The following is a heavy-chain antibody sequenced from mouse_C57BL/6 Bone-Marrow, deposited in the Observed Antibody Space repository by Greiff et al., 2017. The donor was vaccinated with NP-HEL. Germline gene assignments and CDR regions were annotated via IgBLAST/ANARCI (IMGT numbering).Heavy chain of an antibody. J-gene: IGHJ4*01. CDR3: ARTYDYPYYAMDH. V-gene: IGHV2-9-1*01. Sequence: VQRVESGPGLVAPSQSLSITCTVSGFSLTSYAISWVRQPPGKGLEWLGVIWTGGGTNYNSALKSRLSISKDNSKSQVFLKMNSLQTDDTARYYCARTYDYPYYAMDHWGQGTSVTVSS. CDR1: GFSLTSYA. D-gene: IGHD2-4*01. CDR2: IWTGGGT.